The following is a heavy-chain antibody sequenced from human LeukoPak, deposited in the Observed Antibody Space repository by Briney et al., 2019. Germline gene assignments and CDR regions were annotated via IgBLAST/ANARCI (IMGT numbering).Heavy chain of an antibody. Sequence: PGRSLRLSCAASGFTFSSYDMHWVRQASGKGLEWVAFIWYDGSNKYYADSVKGRFTISRDNSKNTLYLQMNSLRAEDTAVYYCATTYSAYCSSTSCYGRFDYWGQGTLVTVSS. CDR1: GFTFSSYD. CDR3: ATTYSAYCSSTSCYGRFDY. V-gene: IGHV3-33*01. D-gene: IGHD2-2*01. CDR2: IWYDGSNK. J-gene: IGHJ4*02.